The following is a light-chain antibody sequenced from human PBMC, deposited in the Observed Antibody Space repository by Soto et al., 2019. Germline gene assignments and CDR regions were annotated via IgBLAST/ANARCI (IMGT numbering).Light chain of an antibody. CDR3: QQYGSSPPIT. Sequence: EIVLTQSPGTPSLSPGERATLSCRASQSVSSSYLAWYQQKPGQAPRLLIYGASSRATGIPDRFSGSGSGTDFTLTISRLEPEDFVVYYCQQYGSSPPITFGQGTRLEI. CDR2: GAS. V-gene: IGKV3-20*01. J-gene: IGKJ5*01. CDR1: QSVSSSY.